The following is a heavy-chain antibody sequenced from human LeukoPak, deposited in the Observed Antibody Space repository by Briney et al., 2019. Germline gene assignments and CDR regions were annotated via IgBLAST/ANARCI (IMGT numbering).Heavy chain of an antibody. CDR1: GYTFRSYG. CDR3: ARGDYYDTSGYYLPFWY. Sequence: GASVKVSCKASGYTFRSYGFSWVRQAPGQGLEWMGWISAYNGNTNYAQKFQGRVTMTTDTSTSTAYMDLRSLRSDDTAVYYCARGDYYDTSGYYLPFWYWGQGTLVTVSS. V-gene: IGHV1-18*01. J-gene: IGHJ4*02. D-gene: IGHD3-22*01. CDR2: ISAYNGNT.